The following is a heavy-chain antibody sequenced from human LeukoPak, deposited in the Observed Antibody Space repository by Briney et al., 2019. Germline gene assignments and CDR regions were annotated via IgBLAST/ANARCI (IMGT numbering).Heavy chain of an antibody. CDR3: ASNQPSAIAALGV. Sequence: PSETLSLTCAVYGGSFSGYYWSWIRQPPGKGLEWIGEINHNGSTNYNPSLKSRVTISVDTSRNQFSLKLSSVTAADTAVYYCASNQPSAIAALGVWGQGTLVTVSS. CDR2: INHNGST. D-gene: IGHD6-6*01. J-gene: IGHJ4*02. CDR1: GGSFSGYY. V-gene: IGHV4-34*01.